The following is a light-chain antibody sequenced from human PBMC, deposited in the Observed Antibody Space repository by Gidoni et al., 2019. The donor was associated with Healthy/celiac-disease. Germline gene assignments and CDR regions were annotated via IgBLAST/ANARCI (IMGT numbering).Light chain of an antibody. CDR3: QSYDSSLSGSV. V-gene: IGLV1-40*01. Sequence: QSVLTPPPSVSGAPGQTVTISCTGSSSNIGAGYDVHWYQQLPGTAPKLLIYGNSNRPSGVPDRFSGSKSGTSASLAITGLQAEDEADYYCQSYDSSLSGSVFGGGTKLTVL. CDR1: SSNIGAGYD. J-gene: IGLJ3*02. CDR2: GNS.